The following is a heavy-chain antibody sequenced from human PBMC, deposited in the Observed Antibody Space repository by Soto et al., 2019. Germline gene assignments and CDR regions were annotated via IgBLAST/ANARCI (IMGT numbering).Heavy chain of an antibody. V-gene: IGHV4-39*01. CDR1: GGSISSSSYY. CDR2: IYYSGST. Sequence: PSETLSLTCTVSGGSISSSSYYWGWIRQPPGKGLEWIGSIYYSGSTYYNPSLKSRVTISVDTSKNQFSLNLSSVTAADTAVYYCARAEGYDFWSGYYSNTAYYFDYWGQGTLVTVSS. D-gene: IGHD3-3*01. CDR3: ARAEGYDFWSGYYSNTAYYFDY. J-gene: IGHJ4*02.